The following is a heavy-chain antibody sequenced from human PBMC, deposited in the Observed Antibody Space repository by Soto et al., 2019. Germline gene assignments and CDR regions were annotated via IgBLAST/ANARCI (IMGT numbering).Heavy chain of an antibody. CDR1: GGSISSYS. J-gene: IGHJ4*02. Sequence: QVQLQESGPGLVKPSETLSLTCTVSGGSISSYSWIWIRQPPGKGLEWIGYIYYSGSTNYNPSLTRRLTISVDTSKNQFALKLSSVTAADTAVYYCARQYYDFWSGSNPSFDYWGQGTLVTVSS. D-gene: IGHD3-3*01. CDR2: IYYSGST. V-gene: IGHV4-59*08. CDR3: ARQYYDFWSGSNPSFDY.